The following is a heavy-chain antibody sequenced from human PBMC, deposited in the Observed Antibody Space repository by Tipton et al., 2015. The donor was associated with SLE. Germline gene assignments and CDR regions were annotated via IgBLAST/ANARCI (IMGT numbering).Heavy chain of an antibody. CDR2: ISSSSSYT. D-gene: IGHD2-15*01. J-gene: IGHJ4*02. Sequence: SLRLSCAASGFTFSSYSMNWVRQAPGKGLEWVSSISSSSSYTNYADSVKGRFTISRDNAKNSLYLQMNSLRAEDTAVYYCARDRSTRGYCDYWGQGTLVTVSS. V-gene: IGHV3-21*04. CDR3: ARDRSTRGYCDY. CDR1: GFTFSSYS.